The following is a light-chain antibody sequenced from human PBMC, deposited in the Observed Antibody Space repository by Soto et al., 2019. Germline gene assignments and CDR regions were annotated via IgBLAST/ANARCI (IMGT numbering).Light chain of an antibody. CDR2: EGT. CDR1: RSDVGRYNL. CDR3: CSYAGSSALV. Sequence: QSALTQPASVSGSPGQSITIPCTGTRSDVGRYNLVSWYQHHPGEAPKLIIFEGTKRPSGVSNRFSGSKSGNTASLTISGLQSEDGADYFCCSYAGSSALVFGGGTKLTVL. J-gene: IGLJ3*02. V-gene: IGLV2-23*01.